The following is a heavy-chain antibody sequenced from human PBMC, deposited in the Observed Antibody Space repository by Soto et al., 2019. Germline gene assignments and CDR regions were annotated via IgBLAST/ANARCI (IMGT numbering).Heavy chain of an antibody. D-gene: IGHD3-10*01. CDR1: GDTFNFYT. CDR3: ATSFGSGSRAFDY. V-gene: IGHV1-69*02. CDR2: FNPILSFS. J-gene: IGHJ4*02. Sequence: QVQLVQSGAEVKKTGSSVKVSCKASGDTFNFYTINWVRQAPGLGLEWMGRFNPILSFSNSALKFQGRVTLTADKPTSTAYMVLSSLRSEDTAIYYCATSFGSGSRAFDYWGQGALVTVSS.